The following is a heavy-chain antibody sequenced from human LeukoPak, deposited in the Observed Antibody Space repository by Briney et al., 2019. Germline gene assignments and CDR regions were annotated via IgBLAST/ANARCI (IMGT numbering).Heavy chain of an antibody. D-gene: IGHD6-19*01. V-gene: IGHV4-39*01. CDR3: ARLPVAGNFDY. J-gene: IGHJ4*02. CDR2: IYYSGTP. CDR1: GGSISSSNHY. Sequence: SETLSLTCTVSGGSISSSNHYWGWIRQPPGKGLEWIGTIYYSGTPYYNSSLKTRITVSVDTSKNQFYLRLTSVTAADTAVYYCARLPVAGNFDYWGQGTWSPSPQ.